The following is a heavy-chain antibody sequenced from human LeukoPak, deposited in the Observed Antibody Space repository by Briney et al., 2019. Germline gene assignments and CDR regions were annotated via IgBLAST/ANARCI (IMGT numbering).Heavy chain of an antibody. CDR1: GFTVGDYA. J-gene: IGHJ6*03. CDR3: TRAPLYSSGWGYMDV. Sequence: GGSLRLSCTASGFTVGDYAMSWFRQAPGKGLEWVGFIRSKAYGGTKENAASVKGRFTISRDDSKSLAYLQMNSLKTEDTAVYYCTRAPLYSSGWGYMDVWGKGTTVTVSS. V-gene: IGHV3-49*03. D-gene: IGHD6-19*01. CDR2: IRSKAYGGTK.